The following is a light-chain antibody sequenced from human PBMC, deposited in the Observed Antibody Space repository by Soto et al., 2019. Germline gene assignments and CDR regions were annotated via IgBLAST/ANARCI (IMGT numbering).Light chain of an antibody. CDR3: QQYKHWPTWT. Sequence: EIVMTQSPAPRPVSLGGRVELSGRASQSIGSNLAWYQQKPCQPPKLLIYEASNRDTGVPTRFSGSGSGTEFTLTITSLQSEDFAVYYCQQYKHWPTWTFGQGTKVDIK. CDR2: EAS. J-gene: IGKJ1*01. CDR1: QSIGSN. V-gene: IGKV3D-15*01.